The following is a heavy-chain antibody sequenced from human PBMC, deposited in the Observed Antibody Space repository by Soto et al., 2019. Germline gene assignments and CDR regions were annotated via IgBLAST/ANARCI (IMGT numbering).Heavy chain of an antibody. CDR1: EFSFTDVW. CDR2: IRSKAHGGTP. CDR3: TTGFDF. D-gene: IGHD5-12*01. V-gene: IGHV3-15*05. J-gene: IGHJ4*02. Sequence: EEQLVESGGGLVKPGESLRLSCAASEFSFTDVWMSWVRQVPGKGLEWVGLIRSKAHGGTPEYAASVKGRFTISRDDSRSTLYLQMNSLVSEDTAVYYCTTGFDFRGQGTLVTVSS.